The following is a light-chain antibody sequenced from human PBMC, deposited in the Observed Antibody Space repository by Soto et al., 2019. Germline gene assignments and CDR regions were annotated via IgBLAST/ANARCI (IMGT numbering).Light chain of an antibody. Sequence: EIVLTQSPGTLSLSPGERATLSCRASQSVSSNYLAWYQQKPGQAPRLLIYGASSRATAIPDRFSGSGSGKDFTLTISRLEPEDFAVYYCQQYGSSPLTFGQGTRLEIK. V-gene: IGKV3-20*01. J-gene: IGKJ5*01. CDR3: QQYGSSPLT. CDR1: QSVSSNY. CDR2: GAS.